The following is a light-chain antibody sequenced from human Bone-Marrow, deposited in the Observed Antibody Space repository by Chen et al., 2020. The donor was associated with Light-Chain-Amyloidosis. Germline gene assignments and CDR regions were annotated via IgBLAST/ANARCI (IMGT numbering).Light chain of an antibody. Sequence: NFILTQPHSVSESPGKTVITSCTRSSGSIATNYVQWYQQRPGSSPTTVIYEDDQRPSGVPDRFSGSSDRSSNSASLTISGLKTEDEADYYCQSYQGSSQGVFGGGTKLTVL. CDR3: QSYQGSSQGV. J-gene: IGLJ3*02. V-gene: IGLV6-57*01. CDR1: SGSIATNY. CDR2: EDD.